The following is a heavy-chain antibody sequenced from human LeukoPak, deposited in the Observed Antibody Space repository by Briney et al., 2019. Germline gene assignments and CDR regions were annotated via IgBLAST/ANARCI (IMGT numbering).Heavy chain of an antibody. D-gene: IGHD1-1*01. Sequence: SETLSLTCAVYGGSFSNYYWTWIRQTPGRGYEWIGESSHTGDITNYNPSLKSRATISVDSSKKQFSLKVTSVTAADTGIYYCARVPDVTARPCDIWGPGTVVTVSS. CDR2: SSHTGDIT. CDR1: GGSFSNYY. J-gene: IGHJ4*02. CDR3: ARVPDVTARPCDI. V-gene: IGHV4-34*01.